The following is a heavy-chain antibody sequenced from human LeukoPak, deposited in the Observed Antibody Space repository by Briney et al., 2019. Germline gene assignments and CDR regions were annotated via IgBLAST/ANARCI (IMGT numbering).Heavy chain of an antibody. CDR1: GLTFSSYG. J-gene: IGHJ4*02. CDR3: AKDSMRYNWNDFDY. Sequence: PGGSLRLSCAASGLTFSSYGMHWVRQAPGKGLEWLAFIRYDGSNKYYADSVKGRFTISRDNSKNTLYLQMNSLRAEDTAVYYCAKDSMRYNWNDFDYWGQGTLVTVSS. CDR2: IRYDGSNK. D-gene: IGHD1-1*01. V-gene: IGHV3-30*02.